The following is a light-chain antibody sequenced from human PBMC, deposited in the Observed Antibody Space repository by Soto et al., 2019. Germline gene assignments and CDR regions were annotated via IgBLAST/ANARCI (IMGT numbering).Light chain of an antibody. Sequence: EIVLTQSPGTLSLSPGGRATLSCRASQSISDTLAWYQQKPGQAPRLLMFRTSSRATGFPARFSGSGSGTEFNLTISSLQSEDLGVYYCQQYNNWPRATFGGGTKVDIK. CDR3: QQYNNWPRAT. CDR1: QSISDT. CDR2: RTS. V-gene: IGKV3-15*01. J-gene: IGKJ4*01.